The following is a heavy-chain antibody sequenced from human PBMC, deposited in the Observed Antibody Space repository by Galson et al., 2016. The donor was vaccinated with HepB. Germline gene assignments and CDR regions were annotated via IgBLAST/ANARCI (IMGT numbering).Heavy chain of an antibody. V-gene: IGHV3-23*01. J-gene: IGHJ4*02. CDR2: ISASGGST. CDR3: ARDFGGYYFDC. D-gene: IGHD3-16*01. CDR1: GFTFSSYV. Sequence: SLRLSCAASGFTFSSYVMSWVRQAPGKGLEWVSGISASGGSTYYADSVKGRFTISRDNSKKTLYLQMNSLRAEDTAVYFCARDFGGYYFDCWGQGTLVTVS.